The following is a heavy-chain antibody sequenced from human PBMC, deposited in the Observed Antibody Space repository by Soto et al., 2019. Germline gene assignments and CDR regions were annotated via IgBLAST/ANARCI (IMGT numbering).Heavy chain of an antibody. Sequence: GESLKISCKGSGYSFTSYWIGWVRQMPGKGLEWMGIIYPGDSDTRYSPSFQGQVTISADKSISTAYLQWSSLKASDTAMYYCARGYCISTSCYAGYYGMDVWGQGTTVTGSS. CDR1: GYSFTSYW. V-gene: IGHV5-51*01. CDR3: ARGYCISTSCYAGYYGMDV. D-gene: IGHD2-2*01. J-gene: IGHJ6*02. CDR2: IYPGDSDT.